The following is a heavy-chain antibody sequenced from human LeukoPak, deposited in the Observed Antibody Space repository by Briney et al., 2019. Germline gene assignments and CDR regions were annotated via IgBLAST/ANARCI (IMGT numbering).Heavy chain of an antibody. V-gene: IGHV3-21*01. CDR2: VSGSKTYI. D-gene: IGHD5-12*01. CDR3: ARGPSGYHNT. J-gene: IGHJ4*02. Sequence: GGSLRLSCEASGFSFRSFAIFWVRQAPGKGLEWVSSVSGSKTYISHADSVKGRFTISRDNAKNSLYLQMNSLRAEDTAVYYCARGPSGYHNTGGQGTLVTVSS. CDR1: GFSFRSFA.